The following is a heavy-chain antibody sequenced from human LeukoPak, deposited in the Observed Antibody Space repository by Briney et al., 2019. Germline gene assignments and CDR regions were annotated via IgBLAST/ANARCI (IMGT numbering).Heavy chain of an antibody. CDR3: ARRTKYCSGGSCYRGYYYGMDV. J-gene: IGHJ6*02. CDR2: IIPIFGTA. D-gene: IGHD2-15*01. CDR1: GGTFSSYA. Sequence: SVKVSCTASGGTFSSYAISWVRQAPGQGLEWMGGIIPIFGTANYAQKFQGRVTITADESTSTAYMELSSLRSGDTAVYYCARRTKYCSGGSCYRGYYYGMDVWGQGTTVTVSS. V-gene: IGHV1-69*01.